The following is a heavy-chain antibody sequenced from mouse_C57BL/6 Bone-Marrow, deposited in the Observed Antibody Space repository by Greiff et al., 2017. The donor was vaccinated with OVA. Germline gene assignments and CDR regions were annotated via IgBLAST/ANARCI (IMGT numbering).Heavy chain of an antibody. CDR2: ISSGSSTI. D-gene: IGHD1-1*01. J-gene: IGHJ3*01. CDR1: GFTFSDYG. Sequence: EVKLVESGGGLVKPGGSLKLSCAASGFTFSDYGMHWVRQAPEKGLEWVAYISSGSSTIYYADTVKGRFTISRDNAKNTLFLQMTSLRSEDTAMYYCARPLYYGSSYPAWFAYWGQGTLVTVSA. V-gene: IGHV5-17*01. CDR3: ARPLYYGSSYPAWFAY.